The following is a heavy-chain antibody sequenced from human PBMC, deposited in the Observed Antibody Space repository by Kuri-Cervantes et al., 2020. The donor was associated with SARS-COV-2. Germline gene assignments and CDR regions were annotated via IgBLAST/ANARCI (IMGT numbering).Heavy chain of an antibody. J-gene: IGHJ4*02. V-gene: IGHV1-69*13. D-gene: IGHD5-18*01. CDR2: ISPIFGTA. CDR1: GGTFSSYA. CDR3: ARGPDTAMVPGYFDY. Sequence: SSVNVSCKASGGTFSSYAISWVRQAPGQGLEWMGGISPIFGTANYAQQFQGRVTITPDESTSTDYMELSSLRSEDTAVYYCARGPDTAMVPGYFDYWGQGTLVTVSS.